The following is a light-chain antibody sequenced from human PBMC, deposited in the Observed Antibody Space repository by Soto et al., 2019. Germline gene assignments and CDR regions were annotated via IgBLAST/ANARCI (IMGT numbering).Light chain of an antibody. CDR2: EVG. Sequence: QSALTQPASVSGSPEKSITISCAGTSSDIGAYNYVSWYQQHPGKAPKLIIYEVGERPSGVSNRFSASKSGNTASLTISGLQAEDEADYHCSSYTNRDTLIFGGGTKLTVL. V-gene: IGLV2-14*01. CDR1: SSDIGAYNY. J-gene: IGLJ2*01. CDR3: SSYTNRDTLI.